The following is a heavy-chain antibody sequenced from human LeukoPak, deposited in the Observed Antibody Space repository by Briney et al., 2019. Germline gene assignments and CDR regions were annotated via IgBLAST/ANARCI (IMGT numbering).Heavy chain of an antibody. V-gene: IGHV4-34*01. CDR1: GGSFSGYY. D-gene: IGHD2-15*01. J-gene: IGHJ5*02. CDR3: ARGEITYCSGGSCYSRHWFDP. Sequence: SETLSLTCAVYGGSFSGYYWSWIPQPPGKGLEWLGEINHSGSTNYNSSLKSRVTISVDTSKNQFSLKLSSVTAADTAVYYCARGEITYCSGGSCYSRHWFDPWGQGTLVTVSS. CDR2: INHSGST.